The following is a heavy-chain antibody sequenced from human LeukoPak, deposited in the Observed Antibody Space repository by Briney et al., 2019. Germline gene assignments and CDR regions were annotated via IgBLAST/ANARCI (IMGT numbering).Heavy chain of an antibody. D-gene: IGHD6-13*01. J-gene: IGHJ4*02. CDR3: ARPLDSSNNYFDY. CDR1: GFTFSRNA. V-gene: IGHV3-21*01. CDR2: ISSSSNYM. Sequence: GGSLRLSCAASGFTFSRNAMNWVRQAPGKGLEWVSFISSSSNYMSYADSAKGRFTISRDNAKNSLYLQMNSLRAEDTAVYYCARPLDSSNNYFDYWGQGTLVTVSA.